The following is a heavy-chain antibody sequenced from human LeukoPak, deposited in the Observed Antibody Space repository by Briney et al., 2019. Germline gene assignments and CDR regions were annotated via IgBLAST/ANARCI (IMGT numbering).Heavy chain of an antibody. CDR3: ARGGSSGYYFDY. CDR1: GGSISSYY. CDR2: INHSGST. D-gene: IGHD3-22*01. J-gene: IGHJ4*02. V-gene: IGHV4-34*01. Sequence: SETLSLTCTVSGGSISSYYWSWIRQPPGKGLEWIGEINHSGSTNYNLSLKSRVTISVDTSKNQFSLKLSSVTAADTAVYYCARGGSSGYYFDYWGQGTLVTVSS.